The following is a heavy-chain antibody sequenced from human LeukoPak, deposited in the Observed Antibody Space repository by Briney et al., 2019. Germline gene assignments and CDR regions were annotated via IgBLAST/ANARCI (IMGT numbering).Heavy chain of an antibody. D-gene: IGHD1-26*01. Sequence: QPGGSLRLSCAASGFTFSGFAMSWVRRTPGKGLEWDSGISGSGDNTLYADSVKGRFTISRDNSKNTLYLEMNSLRAEDTAIYYCAKMKGHPLPKYYMDVWGQGTTVTVSS. CDR3: AKMKGHPLPKYYMDV. CDR1: GFTFSGFA. CDR2: ISGSGDNT. V-gene: IGHV3-23*01. J-gene: IGHJ6*01.